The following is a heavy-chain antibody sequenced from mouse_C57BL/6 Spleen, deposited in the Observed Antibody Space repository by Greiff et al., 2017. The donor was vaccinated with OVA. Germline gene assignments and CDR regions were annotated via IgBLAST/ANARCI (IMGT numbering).Heavy chain of an antibody. CDR3: ARSYYYGSSYVGFAY. CDR2: INPGSGGT. D-gene: IGHD1-1*01. CDR1: GYAFTNYL. J-gene: IGHJ3*01. Sequence: QVQLKQSGAELVRPGTSVKVSCKASGYAFTNYLIEWVKQRPGQGLEWIGVINPGSGGTNYNQKFKGKATLTVDTSSSTAYMQLSSLTSEDSAVYYCARSYYYGSSYVGFAYWGQGTLVTVSA. V-gene: IGHV1-54*01.